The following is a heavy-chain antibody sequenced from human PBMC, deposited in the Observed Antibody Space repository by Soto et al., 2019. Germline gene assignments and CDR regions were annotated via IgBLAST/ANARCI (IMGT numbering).Heavy chain of an antibody. CDR3: ARHSSTSRWAFDV. CDR2: IYYSGNN. Sequence: QVQLQESGPGLMKPSETLSLNCTVSRGSISGYFWSWVRQPPGKGLEWIGYIYYSGNNKNNPSLMSRVTISVDTSKTQFSLKMSSVTAADTAVYYCARHSSTSRWAFDVWGQGTLVSVSS. D-gene: IGHD6-13*01. CDR1: RGSISGYF. J-gene: IGHJ3*01. V-gene: IGHV4-59*08.